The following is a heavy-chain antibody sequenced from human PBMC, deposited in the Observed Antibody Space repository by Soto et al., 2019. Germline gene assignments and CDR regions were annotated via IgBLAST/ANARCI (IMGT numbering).Heavy chain of an antibody. Sequence: GGSLRLSCAASGFTFSTFAMSWVRQAPGKGLEWVSTISGGGDGTYYADSVKGRFTISRDNSKNTMYLQMDSLRAEDTAVYYCAKERPTTSSSKMDVWGKGTTVTVSS. CDR2: ISGGGDGT. CDR3: AKERPTTSSSKMDV. CDR1: GFTFSTFA. D-gene: IGHD6-6*01. V-gene: IGHV3-23*01. J-gene: IGHJ6*04.